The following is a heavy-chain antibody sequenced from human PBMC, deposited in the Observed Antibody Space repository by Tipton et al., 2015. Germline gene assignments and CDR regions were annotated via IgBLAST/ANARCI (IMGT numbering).Heavy chain of an antibody. CDR1: GDSISSTNW. CDR3: ARAREGCSANTCYLDP. J-gene: IGHJ5*02. CDR2: IHHSGRT. V-gene: IGHV4-4*02. Sequence: TLSLTCAVSGDSISSTNWWNWVRQSPEKGLEWSGEIHHSGRTNYNPSLRSRVTISVDKAKNQVFLNLNSVTAADTAVYYCARAREGCSANTCYLDPWGQGTLVTVSS. D-gene: IGHD2-15*01.